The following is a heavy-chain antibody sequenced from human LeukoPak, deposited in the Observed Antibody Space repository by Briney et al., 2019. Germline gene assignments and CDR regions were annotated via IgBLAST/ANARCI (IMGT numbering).Heavy chain of an antibody. V-gene: IGHV4-34*01. CDR2: INHSGST. Sequence: PSETLSLTCAVYGGSFSGYYWSWIRQPPGKGLEWIGEINHSGSTNYNPSLKSRVTISVDKSKNQFSLKLSSVTAADTAVYYCARGFPGQQLDPWGQGTLVTVSS. CDR3: ARGFPGQQLDP. D-gene: IGHD6-13*01. J-gene: IGHJ5*02. CDR1: GGSFSGYY.